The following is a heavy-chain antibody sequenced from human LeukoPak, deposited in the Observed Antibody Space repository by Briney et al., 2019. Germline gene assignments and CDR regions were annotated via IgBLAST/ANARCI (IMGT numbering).Heavy chain of an antibody. V-gene: IGHV3-7*03. D-gene: IGHD2-15*01. CDR1: GFTFSSYW. CDR3: ARYCSGGSCSSYYYYGMDV. J-gene: IGHJ6*04. CDR2: IKQDGSEK. Sequence: GGSLRLSCAASGFTFSSYWMSWVRQAPGKGLEWVANIKQDGSEKYYVDSVKGRFTISRDNAMNSLYLQMNSLRAEDTAVYYCARYCSGGSCSSYYYYGMDVWGKGTTVTVSS.